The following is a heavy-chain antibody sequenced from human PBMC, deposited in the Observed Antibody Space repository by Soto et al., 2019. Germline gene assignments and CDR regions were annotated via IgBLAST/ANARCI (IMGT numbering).Heavy chain of an antibody. D-gene: IGHD6-19*01. CDR2: ISGSGGST. CDR1: GFTFSSYA. CDR3: AKDRGGTFSSGWYVPLDY. V-gene: IGHV3-23*01. J-gene: IGHJ4*02. Sequence: EVQLLESGGGLVQPGGSLRLSCAASGFTFSSYAMSWVRQAPGKGLEWVSAISGSGGSTYYADSVKGRFTISRDNSKNTLYRQRNSLRAEDTAVYYCAKDRGGTFSSGWYVPLDYWFQGTLVTVSS.